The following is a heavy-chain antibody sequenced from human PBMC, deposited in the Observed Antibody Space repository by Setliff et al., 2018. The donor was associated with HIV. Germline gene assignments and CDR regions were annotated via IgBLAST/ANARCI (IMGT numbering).Heavy chain of an antibody. CDR1: GFTFSTYA. Sequence: GGSLRLSCAASGFTFSTYAMHWVRQAPGKGLEWVAVISYDGSTYYADSVRGRFTISRDNSKNTLYLQMNSLGAEDTAVYYCAREVGDSSGYYYRNYYFDSWGQGTLVTVSS. D-gene: IGHD3-22*01. J-gene: IGHJ4*02. V-gene: IGHV3-30*14. CDR3: AREVGDSSGYYYRNYYFDS. CDR2: ISYDGST.